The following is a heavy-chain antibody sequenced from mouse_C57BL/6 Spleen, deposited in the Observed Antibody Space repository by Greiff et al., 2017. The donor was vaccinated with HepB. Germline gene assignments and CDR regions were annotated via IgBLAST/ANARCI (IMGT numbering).Heavy chain of an antibody. CDR3: TTSYYGSSYPYYFDY. CDR1: GFNIKDYY. D-gene: IGHD1-1*01. J-gene: IGHJ2*01. V-gene: IGHV14-1*01. Sequence: EVQLQESGAELVRPGASVKLSCTASGFNIKDYYMHWVKQRPEQGLEWIGRIDPEDGDTEYAPKFQGKATMTADTSSNTAYLQLSSLTSEDTAVYYCTTSYYGSSYPYYFDYWGQGTTLTVSS. CDR2: IDPEDGDT.